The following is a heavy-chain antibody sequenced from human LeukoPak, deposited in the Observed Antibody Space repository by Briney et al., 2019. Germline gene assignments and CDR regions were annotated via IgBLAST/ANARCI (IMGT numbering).Heavy chain of an antibody. Sequence: PSQTLSLTCTVSGGSISSGGYYWSWIRQHPGTGLEWIGYIYYTGSTYYNPSLKSRVTISVDTSENQFSLKLSSVTAADTAVYSCARTSGYSYGYVNYWGQGTLVTVAS. V-gene: IGHV4-31*03. CDR3: ARTSGYSYGYVNY. CDR2: IYYTGST. D-gene: IGHD5-18*01. J-gene: IGHJ4*02. CDR1: GGSISSGGYY.